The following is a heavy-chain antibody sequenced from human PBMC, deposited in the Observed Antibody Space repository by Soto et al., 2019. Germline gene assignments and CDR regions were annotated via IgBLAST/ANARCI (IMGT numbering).Heavy chain of an antibody. J-gene: IGHJ4*02. Sequence: VQLLESGGGLVQPGGSLRLSCAASGFTFSSYAMSWVRQAPGKGLEWVSTISGGGVSTSYADSVKGRFTISRDNSKNTLYLQMNSLRAEDTAVYYCAKDLNYYDSGGFDYWGQGILVTVSS. CDR1: GFTFSSYA. CDR2: ISGGGVST. CDR3: AKDLNYYDSGGFDY. D-gene: IGHD3-22*01. V-gene: IGHV3-23*01.